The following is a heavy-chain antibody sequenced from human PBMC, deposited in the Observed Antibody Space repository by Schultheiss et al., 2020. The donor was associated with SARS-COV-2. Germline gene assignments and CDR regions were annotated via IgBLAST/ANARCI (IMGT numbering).Heavy chain of an antibody. J-gene: IGHJ4*02. D-gene: IGHD6-13*01. V-gene: IGHV4-59*01. CDR2: IYYSGST. Sequence: SETLSLTCAVYGGSFSGYYWSWIRQPPGKGLEWIGYIYYSGSTNYNPSLKSRVTISVDTSKNQFSLKLSSVTAADTAVYYCARERGVGAAAGTGEPFDYWGQGTLVTVSS. CDR1: GGSFSGYY. CDR3: ARERGVGAAAGTGEPFDY.